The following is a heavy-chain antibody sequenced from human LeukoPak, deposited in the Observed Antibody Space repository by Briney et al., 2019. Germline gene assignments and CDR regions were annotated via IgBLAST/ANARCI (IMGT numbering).Heavy chain of an antibody. CDR1: GFTFSSYG. Sequence: GGSLRLSCAASGFTFSSYGMHWVRQAPGKGLEWVAVIWYDGTNTYYADSVKGRFTISRDNSKNTLYLQMNSLRAEDTAVYYCARDFCSGGSCYPDAFDIWSQGTMVTVSS. CDR3: ARDFCSGGSCYPDAFDI. CDR2: IWYDGTNT. J-gene: IGHJ3*02. V-gene: IGHV3-33*01. D-gene: IGHD2-15*01.